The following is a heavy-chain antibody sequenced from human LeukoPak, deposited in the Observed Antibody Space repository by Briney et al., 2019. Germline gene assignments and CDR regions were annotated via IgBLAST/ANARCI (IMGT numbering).Heavy chain of an antibody. J-gene: IGHJ6*02. D-gene: IGHD3-16*01. CDR3: ARGGGLDV. CDR2: INHNGNVN. V-gene: IGHV3-7*03. Sequence: PGGSLRLSCAASEFTFSSYWMNWARQAPGKGLEWVASINHNGNVNYYVDSVKGQFTISRDNAKNSLYLQMSNLRAEDTAVYFCARGGGLDVWGQGATVTVSS. CDR1: EFTFSSYW.